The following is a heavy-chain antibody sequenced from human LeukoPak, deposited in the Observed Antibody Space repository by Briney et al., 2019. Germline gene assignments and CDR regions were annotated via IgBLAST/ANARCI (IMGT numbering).Heavy chain of an antibody. CDR1: GGSVSSSSYY. CDR2: IYNSGST. J-gene: IGHJ4*02. Sequence: SETLSLTCTVSGGSVSSSSYYWGWIRQPPGKGLEWVGCIYNSGSTYYDPSLKSRVTISVDTSKNQVSLKVNSVTAADTAVYYCARYSSSWRNFDYWGLGTLVTVSS. V-gene: IGHV4-39*01. D-gene: IGHD6-13*01. CDR3: ARYSSSWRNFDY.